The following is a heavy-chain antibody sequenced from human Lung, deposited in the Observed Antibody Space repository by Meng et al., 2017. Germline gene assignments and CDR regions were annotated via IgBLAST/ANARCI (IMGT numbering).Heavy chain of an antibody. V-gene: IGHV1-2*06. CDR2: INRKIEDK. Sequence: HAHRVQSRWYAYKPGSSPEASVTPPSYPIRYFSIHWVRRSPGQGLEWMRRINRKIEDKHYAKKFQARFTMTGDTSISTASMEPSGLRSDDTAMYSCAKDEAISEAGKLFGDYWGQGTLVTVSS. CDR1: SYPIRYFS. D-gene: IGHD6-19*01. CDR3: AKDEAISEAGKLFGDY. J-gene: IGHJ4*02.